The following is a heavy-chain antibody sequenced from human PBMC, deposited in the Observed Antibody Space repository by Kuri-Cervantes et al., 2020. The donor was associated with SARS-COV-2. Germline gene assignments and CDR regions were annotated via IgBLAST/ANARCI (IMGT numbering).Heavy chain of an antibody. CDR2: ITENGRKT. CDR3: ARPSRGGFDY. Sequence: GGSLRLSCAASGFTFSSFAMSWVRQAPGKGLEWVSAITENGRKTYFADSVKGRFTISRDNSKSMLFLQMSSLTDEDTARYYCARPSRGGFDYWGQGSLVTVSS. J-gene: IGHJ4*02. CDR1: GFTFSSFA. V-gene: IGHV3-23*01.